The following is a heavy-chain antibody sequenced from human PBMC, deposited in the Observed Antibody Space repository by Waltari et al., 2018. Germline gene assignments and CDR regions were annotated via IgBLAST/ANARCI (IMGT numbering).Heavy chain of an antibody. CDR3: ARNPRYDSPD. D-gene: IGHD3-22*01. CDR1: GFPVSNNY. V-gene: IGHV3-66*02. Sequence: EVQLAESGGGLVQTGVSMRFSCSGSGFPVSNNYMRWVRQAPGKGLGWVSLIYSGGYTQYADSVKGRFTISRDNAKNTLYLQMNSLRVEDTAVYYCARNPRYDSPDWGQGSLVTVSS. J-gene: IGHJ4*02. CDR2: IYSGGYT.